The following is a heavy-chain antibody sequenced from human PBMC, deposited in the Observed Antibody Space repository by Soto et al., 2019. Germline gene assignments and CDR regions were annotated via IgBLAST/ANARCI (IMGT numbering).Heavy chain of an antibody. J-gene: IGHJ4*02. CDR2: ISVYNGNT. CDR1: GYTFTSYS. Sequence: QVQLVQSGAEVKKPGASVKVSCKASGYTFTSYSISWVRQAPGQGLEWMGWISVYNGNTNYAQKLQGRVTMNTGTSTPTAYMELRSLRAEDTAVYYCAREDPPGLNWGQGTLVTVSS. CDR3: AREDPPGLN. V-gene: IGHV1-18*01. D-gene: IGHD6-25*01.